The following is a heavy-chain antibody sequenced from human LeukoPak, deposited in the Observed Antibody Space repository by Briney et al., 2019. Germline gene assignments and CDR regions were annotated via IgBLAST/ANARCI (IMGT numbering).Heavy chain of an antibody. V-gene: IGHV4-39*07. J-gene: IGHJ6*03. D-gene: IGHD3-9*01. CDR1: GGSISSSSYY. CDR3: AKTTQLRHFDWLLPLSTVYYYYMDV. CDR2: IYYSGST. Sequence: SETLSLTCTVSGGSISSSSYYWGWIRQPPGKGLEWIGSIYYSGSTYYNPSLKSRVTISVDTSKNQFSLKLSSVTAADTAVYYCAKTTQLRHFDWLLPLSTVYYYYMDVWGKGTTVTISS.